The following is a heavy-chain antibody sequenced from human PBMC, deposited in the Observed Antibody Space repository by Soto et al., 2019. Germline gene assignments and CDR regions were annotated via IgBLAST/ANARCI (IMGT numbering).Heavy chain of an antibody. D-gene: IGHD4-4*01. J-gene: IGHJ6*02. Sequence: SETLSLTCTFSGGSLCSYYCIWIRQPPVKGLDCIGYVFYTGRANYNASLKSRVSISLDTSNYQFSLKLSSVTAADTAVYYCARDGDGRMTTNPYYYNGMDVWGPGTTVTVSS. CDR2: VFYTGRA. V-gene: IGHV4-59*01. CDR3: ARDGDGRMTTNPYYYNGMDV. CDR1: GGSLCSYY.